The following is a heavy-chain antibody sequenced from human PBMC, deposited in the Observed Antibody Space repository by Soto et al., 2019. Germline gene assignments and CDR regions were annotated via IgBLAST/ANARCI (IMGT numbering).Heavy chain of an antibody. CDR2: ISGHNGHT. J-gene: IGHJ4*02. V-gene: IGHV1-18*01. D-gene: IGHD6-19*01. CDR3: ARYQPYSTGYYYFDH. Sequence: QVQLVQSGAEVKKPGASVKVSYKTSGYNFTTYRVSWVRQAPGQGLEWMGWISGHNGHTNYAQTFQGRVTMTTDTSRTTAYMELRSLRYDDTAVYYCARYQPYSTGYYYFDHWGQGTLAIVTS. CDR1: GYNFTTYR.